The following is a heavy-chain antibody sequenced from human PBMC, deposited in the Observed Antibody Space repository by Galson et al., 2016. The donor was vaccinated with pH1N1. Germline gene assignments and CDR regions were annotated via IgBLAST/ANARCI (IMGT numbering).Heavy chain of an antibody. D-gene: IGHD3-22*01. CDR2: INNLGGST. Sequence: SLRLSCAASGFTFRTYAMHWVRQAPGKGLEYVSGINNLGGSTYYANSVKGRFTISRDNAKNTLYLQMGSLRPEDMAVYYCEREDYYDSSGFGYWGQGTLVTVSS. V-gene: IGHV3-64*01. CDR1: GFTFRTYA. CDR3: EREDYYDSSGFGY. J-gene: IGHJ4*02.